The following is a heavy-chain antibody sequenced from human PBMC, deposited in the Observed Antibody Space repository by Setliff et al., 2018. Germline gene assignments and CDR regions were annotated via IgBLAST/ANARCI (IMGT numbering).Heavy chain of an antibody. V-gene: IGHV3-21*01. CDR1: GFTFSSYS. Sequence: PGESLKISCAASGFTFSSYSMNWVRQAPGKGLEWVSSISSSSYIYYADSVKGRFTISRDNAKNSLYLQMNSLRAEDTAVYYCARDSTDYYDSSGYYYGPRDNDAFDIWGQGTMVTVSS. J-gene: IGHJ3*02. D-gene: IGHD3-22*01. CDR2: ISSSSYI. CDR3: ARDSTDYYDSSGYYYGPRDNDAFDI.